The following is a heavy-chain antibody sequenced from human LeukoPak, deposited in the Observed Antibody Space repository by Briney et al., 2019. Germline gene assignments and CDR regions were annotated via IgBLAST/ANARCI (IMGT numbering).Heavy chain of an antibody. D-gene: IGHD1-1*01. CDR1: GVTVSSNH. CDR3: AGGEQSFGKRHSDV. J-gene: IGHJ6*02. Sequence: GGSLRLSCAVSGVTVSSNHMSWVRQAPGKGLEWVSAIYSSGGTYYADSVKGRFTLSRDISKNSLYLQMNSLRAEDTAVYYCAGGEQSFGKRHSDVWGQGTTVTVSS. V-gene: IGHV3-66*01. CDR2: IYSSGGT.